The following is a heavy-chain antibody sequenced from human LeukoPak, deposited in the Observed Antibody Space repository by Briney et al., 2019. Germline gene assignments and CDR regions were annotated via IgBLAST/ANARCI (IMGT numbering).Heavy chain of an antibody. J-gene: IGHJ4*02. Sequence: ASVKVSCKASGGTFSSYAISCVRQAPGQGLEWMGGIIPIFGTANYAQKFQGRVTITADESTSTAYMELSSLRSEDTAVYYCARDSRAYSSGWSSDYWGQGTLVTVSS. CDR2: IIPIFGTA. D-gene: IGHD6-19*01. V-gene: IGHV1-69*01. CDR3: ARDSRAYSSGWSSDY. CDR1: GGTFSSYA.